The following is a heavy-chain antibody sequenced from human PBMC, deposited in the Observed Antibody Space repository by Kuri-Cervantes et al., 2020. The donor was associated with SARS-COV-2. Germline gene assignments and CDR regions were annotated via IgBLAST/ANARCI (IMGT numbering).Heavy chain of an antibody. CDR2: INQSGGT. D-gene: IGHD2-2*01. CDR1: GGSFNNYY. V-gene: IGHV4-34*01. CDR3: ARGLVAVVPSPVLGLGPHYYSYHVDV. J-gene: IGHJ6*02. Sequence: GSLRLSCAVYGGSFNNYYWSWIRQPPGKGLEWIGDINQSGGTNHNPSLKSRVIISADTSKNQFSLKMRSVTAADTAVYYCARGLVAVVPSPVLGLGPHYYSYHVDVWGHGTTVTVSS.